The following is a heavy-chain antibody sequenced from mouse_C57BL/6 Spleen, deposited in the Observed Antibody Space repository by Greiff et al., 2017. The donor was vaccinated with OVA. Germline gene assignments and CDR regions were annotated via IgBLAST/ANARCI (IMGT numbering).Heavy chain of an antibody. D-gene: IGHD1-1*01. V-gene: IGHV1-39*01. CDR1: GYSFTDYN. CDR2: INPNYGTT. CDR3: ANYYYGSSYGYFDV. J-gene: IGHJ1*03. Sequence: VQLKESGPELVKPGASVKISCKASGYSFTDYNMNWVKQSNGKSLEWIGVINPNYGTTSYNQKFKGKATLTADKSSSTAYMQLSSLTSEDSAVYFCANYYYGSSYGYFDVWGTGTTVTVSS.